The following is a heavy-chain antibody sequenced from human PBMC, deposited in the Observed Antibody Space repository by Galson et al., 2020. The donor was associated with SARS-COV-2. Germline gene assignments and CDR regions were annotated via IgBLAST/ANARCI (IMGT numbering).Heavy chain of an antibody. CDR1: GYTFTSYY. J-gene: IGHJ4*02. CDR3: ARDSQGGNDYNYLLF. D-gene: IGHD4-4*01. V-gene: IGHV1-46*01. Sequence: GESVKISCKASGYTFTSYYIHWVRQAPGQGLEWMGIINPSGGGTTYAQKFQGRVTMTRDTSTSTVYMELSSLRSEDTAVYYCARDSQGGNDYNYLLFWGQGTLVTVSS. CDR2: INPSGGGT.